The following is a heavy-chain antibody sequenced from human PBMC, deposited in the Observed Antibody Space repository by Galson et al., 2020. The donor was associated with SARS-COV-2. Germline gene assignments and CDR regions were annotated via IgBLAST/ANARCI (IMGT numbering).Heavy chain of an antibody. CDR1: GASISSHY. CDR2: IYYTGTT. D-gene: IGHD3-16*01. Sequence: SETLSLTCTVSGASISSHYWSWIRQPPGKGLEWIGYIYYTGTTNYNPSLRSRVTISVDTSKNQFSLKLISVTTADTAVYYCARDPTGLYSFDYWGQGALVTVSS. CDR3: ARDPTGLYSFDY. V-gene: IGHV4-59*11. J-gene: IGHJ4*02.